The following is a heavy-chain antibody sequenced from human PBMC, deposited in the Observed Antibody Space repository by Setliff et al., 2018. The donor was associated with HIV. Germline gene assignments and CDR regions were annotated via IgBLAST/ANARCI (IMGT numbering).Heavy chain of an antibody. D-gene: IGHD6-19*01. Sequence: SVKVSCKASGGSFTSYGLSWVRQAPGQGFEWVGGIIPMFGVANYAQKFQGRVTINADKSTGSMYMHLSGLRSDDTAVYYCARDYYSSGWYDFSDYWGQGTLVTVSS. CDR3: ARDYYSSGWYDFSDY. CDR2: IIPMFGVA. J-gene: IGHJ4*02. CDR1: GGSFTSYG. V-gene: IGHV1-69*10.